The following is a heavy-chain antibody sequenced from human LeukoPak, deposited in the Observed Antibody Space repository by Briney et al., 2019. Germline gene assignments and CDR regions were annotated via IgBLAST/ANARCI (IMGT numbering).Heavy chain of an antibody. CDR2: ISKSGVST. J-gene: IGHJ4*02. CDR1: GITFSSYA. D-gene: IGHD3-22*01. Sequence: GGSLRLSCAASGITFSSYAMSWVRQAPGKGLEWVSGISKSGVSTYYAHSVKGRFTIFRDNSKNTLYMQMNSLRAEDTAVYYCAKVDSSGYYYALIDYWGQGTLVTVSS. CDR3: AKVDSSGYYYALIDY. V-gene: IGHV3-23*01.